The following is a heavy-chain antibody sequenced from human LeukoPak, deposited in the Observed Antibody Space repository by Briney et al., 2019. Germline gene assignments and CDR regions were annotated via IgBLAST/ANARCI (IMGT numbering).Heavy chain of an antibody. CDR1: GGSFSGYD. V-gene: IGHV4-34*01. D-gene: IGHD7-27*01. Sequence: SETLSLTCAVYGGSFSGYDWSSIRQPPGKGLEWIGEINHSGSTNYNPSLKSRVTISVDTSKNQFSLKLSSVTAADTAVYYCAREALTGDDAFDIWGQGTMVTVSS. CDR3: AREALTGDDAFDI. J-gene: IGHJ3*02. CDR2: INHSGST.